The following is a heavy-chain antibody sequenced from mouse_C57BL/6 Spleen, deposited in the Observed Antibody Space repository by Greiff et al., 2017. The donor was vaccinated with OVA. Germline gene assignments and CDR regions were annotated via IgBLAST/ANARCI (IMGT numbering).Heavy chain of an antibody. Sequence: VKLVESGAELVKPGASVKLSCKASGYTFTEYTIHWVKQRSGQGLEWIGWFYPGSGSIKYNEKFKDKATLTADKSSSTVYMELSRLTSEDSAVYFCARHEDQGGYFDYWGQGTTLTVSS. D-gene: IGHD3-2*02. J-gene: IGHJ2*01. CDR1: GYTFTEYT. CDR3: ARHEDQGGYFDY. V-gene: IGHV1-62-2*01. CDR2: FYPGSGSI.